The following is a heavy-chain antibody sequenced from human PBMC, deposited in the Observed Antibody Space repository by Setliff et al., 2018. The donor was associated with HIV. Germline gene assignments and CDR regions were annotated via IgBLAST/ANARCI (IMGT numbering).Heavy chain of an antibody. D-gene: IGHD2-15*01. CDR3: ARAEIYYCTGGNCAQGAFDI. V-gene: IGHV1-46*01. CDR1: GYTFTSNY. CDR2: INPSGGST. J-gene: IGHJ3*02. Sequence: ASVKVSCKASGYTFTSNYIHWVRQAPGQGLEWMAIINPSGGSTSYAQKFQGRVTMTRDTSTSTVYMELSRLRSDDTAMYYCARAEIYYCTGGNCAQGAFDIWGQGTMVTVSS.